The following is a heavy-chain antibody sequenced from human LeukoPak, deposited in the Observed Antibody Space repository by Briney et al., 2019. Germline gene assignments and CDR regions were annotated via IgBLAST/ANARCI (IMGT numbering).Heavy chain of an antibody. J-gene: IGHJ4*02. Sequence: GGSLRFSCAASGFTVSSNYMSWVRQAPGRGLEWVSVIYTVGNTYYAESVKGRFTISRDNSKNTLYLQMNSLRAEDTAVYYCARGYSYGYFDYWGQGTLVTVSS. CDR1: GFTVSSNY. V-gene: IGHV3-53*01. D-gene: IGHD5-18*01. CDR3: ARGYSYGYFDY. CDR2: IYTVGNT.